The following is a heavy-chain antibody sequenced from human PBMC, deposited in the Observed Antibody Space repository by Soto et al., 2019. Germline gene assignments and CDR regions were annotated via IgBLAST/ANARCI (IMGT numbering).Heavy chain of an antibody. CDR3: VRPDSTGYYSH. CDR2: INPADSDT. Sequence: HGESLKISCKGSGYSFTNYWIGWVRQIPGKGLEWMGIINPADSDTRYSPSFQGQVTVSVDKSISTAYLHRGSLKASDTAMYYCVRPDSTGYYSHWGQGTPVTVS. V-gene: IGHV5-51*01. D-gene: IGHD3-9*01. J-gene: IGHJ4*02. CDR1: GYSFTNYW.